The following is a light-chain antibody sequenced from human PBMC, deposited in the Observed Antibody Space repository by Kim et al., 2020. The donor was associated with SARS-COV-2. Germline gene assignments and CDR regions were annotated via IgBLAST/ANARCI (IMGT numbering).Light chain of an antibody. CDR3: QAWDSSTVV. CDR2: QHN. V-gene: IGLV3-1*01. Sequence: SYELTQPHSVSVSPGQTASITCSGDKLGDKYACWYQQKPGQSPVLVIYQHNKRPSGIPERFSGSNSGNTATLTISGTQAMDEADYYCQAWDSSTVVFGGG. J-gene: IGLJ2*01. CDR1: KLGDKY.